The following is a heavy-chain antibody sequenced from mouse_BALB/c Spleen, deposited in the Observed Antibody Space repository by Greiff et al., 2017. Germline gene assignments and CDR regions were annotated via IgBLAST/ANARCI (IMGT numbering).Heavy chain of an antibody. J-gene: IGHJ4*01. D-gene: IGHD2-14*01. CDR3: AREGVRHYYAMDY. CDR2: ISYDGSN. CDR1: GYSITSGYY. V-gene: IGHV3-6*02. Sequence: EVKLMESGPGLVKPSQSLSLTCSVTGYSITSGYYWNWIRQFPGNKLEWMGYISYDGSNNYNPSLKNRISITRDTSKNQFFLKLNSVTTEDTATYYCAREGVRHYYAMDYWGQGTSVTVSS.